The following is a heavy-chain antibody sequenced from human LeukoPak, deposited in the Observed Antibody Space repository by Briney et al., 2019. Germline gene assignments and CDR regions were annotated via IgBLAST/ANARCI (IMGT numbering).Heavy chain of an antibody. Sequence: PSETLSLTCAVYGGSFSGHYWTWIRQPPEKGLEWIGEINQSGVTNYNPSLKSRVTISVDTSKNQFSLKLTSVTAADTAVYYCARGPAATSRGLSYWGQGTLVTVSS. V-gene: IGHV4-34*01. D-gene: IGHD6-25*01. CDR2: INQSGVT. J-gene: IGHJ4*02. CDR1: GGSFSGHY. CDR3: ARGPAATSRGLSY.